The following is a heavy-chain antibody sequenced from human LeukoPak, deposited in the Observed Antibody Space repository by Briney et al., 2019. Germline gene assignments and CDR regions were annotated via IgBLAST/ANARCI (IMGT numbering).Heavy chain of an antibody. CDR3: AKGEPLAYYYYYYMDV. CDR1: GFTFDDYI. CDR2: ISWDGGST. D-gene: IGHD1-14*01. J-gene: IGHJ6*03. Sequence: GGSLRLSCAVSGFTFDDYIMHWVRQAPGKGLEWVSLISWDGGSTYYADSVKGRFTISRDNSKNSLYLQMNSLRTEDTALYYCAKGEPLAYYYYYYMDVWGKGTTVTVSS. V-gene: IGHV3-43*01.